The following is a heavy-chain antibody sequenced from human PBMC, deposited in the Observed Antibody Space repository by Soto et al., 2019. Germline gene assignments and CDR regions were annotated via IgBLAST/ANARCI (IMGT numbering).Heavy chain of an antibody. Sequence: GSLRLSCAASGFTFSSYGMHWVRQAPGKGLEWVAVIWYDGSNKYYADSVKGRFTISRDNSKNTLYLQMNSLRAEDTAVYYCARARRVGYCSGGSCSDYYYGMDVWGQGTTVTVSS. CDR3: ARARRVGYCSGGSCSDYYYGMDV. D-gene: IGHD2-15*01. CDR1: GFTFSSYG. J-gene: IGHJ6*02. CDR2: IWYDGSNK. V-gene: IGHV3-33*01.